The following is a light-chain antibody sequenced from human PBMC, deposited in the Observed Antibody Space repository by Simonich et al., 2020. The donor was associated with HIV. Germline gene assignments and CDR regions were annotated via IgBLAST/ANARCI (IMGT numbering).Light chain of an antibody. Sequence: DIQMTQSPSTLSASVGDRVTITCRDSQSISSWLAWYQQKPGKAPKLLIYKASSLESGVPSRFSGSGSGTELTLTISSLQPDDFATYYCQQYNSYWTFGQGTKVEIK. V-gene: IGKV1-5*03. CDR3: QQYNSYWT. CDR2: KAS. J-gene: IGKJ1*01. CDR1: QSISSW.